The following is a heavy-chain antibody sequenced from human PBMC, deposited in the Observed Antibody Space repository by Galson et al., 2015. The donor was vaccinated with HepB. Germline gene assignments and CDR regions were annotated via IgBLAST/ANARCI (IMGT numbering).Heavy chain of an antibody. J-gene: IGHJ6*02. CDR3: ARDHPIVVVPAAIAQYYYYYGMDV. CDR1: GFTFSSYS. CDR2: ISSSSSYI. D-gene: IGHD2-2*02. V-gene: IGHV3-21*01. Sequence: SLRLSCAASGFTFSSYSMNWVRQAPGKGLEWVSSISSSSSYIYYADSVKGRFTISRDNAKNSLYLQMNSLRAEDTAVYHCARDHPIVVVPAAIAQYYYYYGMDVWGQGTTVTVSS.